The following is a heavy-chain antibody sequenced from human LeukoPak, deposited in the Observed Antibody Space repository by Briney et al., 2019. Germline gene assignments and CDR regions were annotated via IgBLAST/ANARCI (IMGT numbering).Heavy chain of an antibody. CDR3: ARDDYIGAFDI. J-gene: IGHJ3*02. D-gene: IGHD4-11*01. CDR2: INHSGST. Sequence: PSETLSLTCAVYGGSFSGYYWSWIRQPPGKGLEWIGEINHSGSTNYNPSLKSRVTISVDTSKNQFSLKLSSVTAADTAVYYCARDDYIGAFDIWGQGTMVTVSS. V-gene: IGHV4-34*01. CDR1: GGSFSGYY.